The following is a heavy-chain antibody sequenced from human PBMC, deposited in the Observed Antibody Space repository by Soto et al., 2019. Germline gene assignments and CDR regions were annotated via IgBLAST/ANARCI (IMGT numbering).Heavy chain of an antibody. J-gene: IGHJ4*02. CDR1: GYTLTELS. CDR3: ATDAVAAAGLFDY. Sequence: EASVKVSCKVSGYTLTELSMHWVRQAPGKGLEWMGGFDPEDGETIYAQRFQGRVTMTEDTSTDTAYMELSSLRSEDTAVYYCATDAVAAAGLFDYWGQGTLVTVSS. CDR2: FDPEDGET. D-gene: IGHD6-13*01. V-gene: IGHV1-24*01.